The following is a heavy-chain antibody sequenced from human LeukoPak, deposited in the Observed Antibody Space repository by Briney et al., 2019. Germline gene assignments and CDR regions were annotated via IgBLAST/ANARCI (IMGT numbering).Heavy chain of an antibody. CDR2: ISGSSDYI. CDR3: AKDRKLVRGHFDY. CDR1: GFTFSSHS. Sequence: PGGSLRLSCAASGFTFSSHSMNWVRQAPGKGLEWVSSISGSSDYIYYADSVKGRFTISRDNAKNSLYLQMNSLRAEDTALYYCAKDRKLVRGHFDYWGQGTLVTVSS. V-gene: IGHV3-21*04. D-gene: IGHD6-13*01. J-gene: IGHJ4*02.